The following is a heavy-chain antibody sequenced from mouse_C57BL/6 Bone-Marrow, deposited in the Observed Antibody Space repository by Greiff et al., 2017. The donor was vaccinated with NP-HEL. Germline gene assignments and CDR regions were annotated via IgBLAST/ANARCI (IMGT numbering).Heavy chain of an antibody. CDR2: IDPNSGGT. D-gene: IGHD1-1*01. V-gene: IGHV1-72*01. CDR1: GYTFTSYW. J-gene: IGHJ1*03. Sequence: QVQLQQPGAELVKPGASVKLSCKASGYTFTSYWMHWVKQRPGRGLEWIGRIDPNSGGTKYNEKFKSKATLTVDKPSSTAYMQLSSLTSEDSAVYYCAREEITTVVYWYFDVWGTGTTVTVSS. CDR3: AREEITTVVYWYFDV.